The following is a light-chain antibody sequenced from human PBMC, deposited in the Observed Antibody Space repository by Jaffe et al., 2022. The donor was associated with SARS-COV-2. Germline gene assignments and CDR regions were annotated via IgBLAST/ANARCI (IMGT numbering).Light chain of an antibody. Sequence: DIQMTQSPSSLSASVGDRVTITCRASQGISTYLAWFQQKPGQAPKSLIYAASSLQSGVPSKFSGSGSGTDFTLTISSLQPEDFATYYCQQYNIYPLTFGGGTRVEIK. J-gene: IGKJ4*01. V-gene: IGKV1-16*02. CDR2: AAS. CDR3: QQYNIYPLT. CDR1: QGISTY.